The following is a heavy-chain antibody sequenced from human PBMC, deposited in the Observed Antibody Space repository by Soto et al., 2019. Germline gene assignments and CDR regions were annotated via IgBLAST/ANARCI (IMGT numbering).Heavy chain of an antibody. V-gene: IGHV3-33*01. D-gene: IGHD3-22*01. CDR1: GFTFSSYG. CDR3: AREDYDSSGYFLDY. J-gene: IGHJ4*02. CDR2: IWYDGSNK. Sequence: QVQLVESGGGVVQPGRSLRLSCAASGFTFSSYGMHWVRQAPGKGLEWVAGIWYDGSNKYYADSVKGRFTISRDNSKNTLYLQMNSLRAEDTAVYYCAREDYDSSGYFLDYWGQGTLVTVSS.